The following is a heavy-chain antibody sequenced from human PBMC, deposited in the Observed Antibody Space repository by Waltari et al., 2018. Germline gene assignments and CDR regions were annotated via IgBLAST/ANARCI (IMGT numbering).Heavy chain of an antibody. CDR3: ARGLARLQLRGWFDP. V-gene: IGHV4-38-2*01. CDR1: GYSISSGYY. D-gene: IGHD6-13*01. CDR2: IYHSGST. Sequence: QVQLQESGPGLVKPSETLSLTCAVSGYSISSGYYWGWIRQPPGKGLEWIGSIYHSGSTYYNPSRKSRVTISVDTSKNQFSLKLSSVTAADTAVYYCARGLARLQLRGWFDPWGQGTLVTVSS. J-gene: IGHJ5*02.